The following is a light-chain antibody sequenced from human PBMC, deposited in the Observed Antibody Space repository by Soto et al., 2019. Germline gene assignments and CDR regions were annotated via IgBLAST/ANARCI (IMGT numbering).Light chain of an antibody. CDR2: LGS. CDR1: QSLLHSNGYNY. Sequence: DIVMTQSPLSLPVTPGEPALISCRSSQSLLHSNGYNYLDWYLQKPGQSPQLLIYLGSNRASGVPDRLSGSGSGTDFTLKISRVEAEDVGVYFCMQALQTRYTFGQGTKLEIK. J-gene: IGKJ2*01. CDR3: MQALQTRYT. V-gene: IGKV2-28*01.